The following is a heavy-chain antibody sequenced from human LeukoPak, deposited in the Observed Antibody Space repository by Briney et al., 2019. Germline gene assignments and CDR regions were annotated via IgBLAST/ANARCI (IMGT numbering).Heavy chain of an antibody. V-gene: IGHV3-7*01. D-gene: IGHD3-22*01. CDR3: ATYSSLNRREFQY. CDR1: GFTFSNYW. J-gene: IGHJ1*01. Sequence: GGSLRLSCEGSGFTFSNYWMGWVRQAPGKGLQWVANIKTDGSEKYYMDSVKGRFTISRDNAKNSLYLQMNSLRAEDTAVYYYATYSSLNRREFQYWGQGTLLTVSS. CDR2: IKTDGSEK.